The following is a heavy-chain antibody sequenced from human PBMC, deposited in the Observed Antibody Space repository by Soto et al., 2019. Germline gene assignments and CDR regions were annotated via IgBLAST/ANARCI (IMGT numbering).Heavy chain of an antibody. CDR3: AREQELGYQLPLLDYYYGMDV. Sequence: SETLSLTCSVSGGSISTDGYYWSWSRQLPGKGLEWIGYIYHSGTTYHNPSLKSRLSISVDTSKNQFSLKLSSVTAADTAVYYCAREQELGYQLPLLDYYYGMDVWGQGTTVTVSS. J-gene: IGHJ6*02. V-gene: IGHV4-31*03. D-gene: IGHD2-2*01. CDR2: IYHSGTT. CDR1: GGSISTDGYY.